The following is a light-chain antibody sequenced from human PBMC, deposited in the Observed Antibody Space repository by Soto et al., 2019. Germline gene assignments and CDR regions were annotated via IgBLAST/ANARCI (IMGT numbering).Light chain of an antibody. V-gene: IGKV3-20*01. Sequence: EIVLTQSPGTLSLSPGERATLSCRASQSVSSSYLAWYQQKPDQAPRLLIYGASSRATGIPDRFSGSGSGTDFTLTISRLEPGDFAVYYCQQYGSSLLTFGGGTKVEIK. CDR2: GAS. CDR3: QQYGSSLLT. J-gene: IGKJ4*01. CDR1: QSVSSSY.